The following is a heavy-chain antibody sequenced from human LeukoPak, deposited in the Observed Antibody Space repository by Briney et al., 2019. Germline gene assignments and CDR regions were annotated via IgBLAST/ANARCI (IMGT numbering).Heavy chain of an antibody. V-gene: IGHV3-30*03. Sequence: PGRSLRLSCAASGFTFSSYGMHWVRQAPGKGLEWVAVISYDGSNKYYADSVKGRFTISRDNAKNSLYLQMNSLRVEDTAVYYCARDGSGWSVYWGQGTLVTVSS. CDR1: GFTFSSYG. J-gene: IGHJ4*02. CDR3: ARDGSGWSVY. CDR2: ISYDGSNK. D-gene: IGHD6-19*01.